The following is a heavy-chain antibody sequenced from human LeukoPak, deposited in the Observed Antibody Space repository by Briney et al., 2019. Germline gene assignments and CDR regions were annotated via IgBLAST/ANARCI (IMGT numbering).Heavy chain of an antibody. J-gene: IGHJ4*02. CDR3: AKDRRQSSGYLSY. D-gene: IGHD3-22*01. CDR2: ISYDGGNK. V-gene: IGHV3-30*18. CDR1: GFTFSAYG. Sequence: GSLRLSCEASGFTFSAYGMHWVRQAPGKGLEWIAFISYDGGNKDYADSVKGRFTISRDNSKNTLFLQMNSLRPEDTAMYYCAKDRRQSSGYLSYWGQGTLVTVSS.